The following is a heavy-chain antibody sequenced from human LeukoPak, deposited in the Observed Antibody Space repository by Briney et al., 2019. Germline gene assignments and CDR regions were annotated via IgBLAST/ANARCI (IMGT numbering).Heavy chain of an antibody. J-gene: IGHJ4*02. CDR3: ARFPPPGYYGSGSYYNVKRIFDY. CDR2: INPNSGGT. CDR1: RYTFTGYY. Sequence: ASVKVSCKPSRYTFTGYYMHWVRQAPGQGLEGMGWINPNSGGTNYAQKFQGRVTMTRDTSISTAYIELSRLRSEDTAVYYCARFPPPGYYGSGSYYNVKRIFDYWGQGTLVTVSS. V-gene: IGHV1-2*02. D-gene: IGHD3-10*01.